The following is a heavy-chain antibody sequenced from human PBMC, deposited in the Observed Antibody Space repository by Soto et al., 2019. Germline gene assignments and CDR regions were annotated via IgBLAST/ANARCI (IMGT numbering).Heavy chain of an antibody. CDR1: GGSIRSTNW. CDR3: ARDIARYCSVTSCHAMDV. Sequence: SETLSLTCVVSGGSIRSTNWWAWVRQTPGKGLEWIGEVYHNGTSNYNPSLKGRATISVDRSKDQVSLRLNSVIDADTAVYYCARDIARYCSVTSCHAMDVWGQGTPVTVSS. CDR2: VYHNGTS. J-gene: IGHJ6*02. V-gene: IGHV4-4*02. D-gene: IGHD2-15*01.